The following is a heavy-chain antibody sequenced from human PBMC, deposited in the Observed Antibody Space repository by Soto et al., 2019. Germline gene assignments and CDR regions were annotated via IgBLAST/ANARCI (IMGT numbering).Heavy chain of an antibody. CDR1: GYSFTSYW. CDR2: IYPGDSDT. CDR3: ARRLSTGWFFDF. Sequence: VESLKISCNGSGYSFTSYWIGWVGQMPGKGLEWMGIIYPGDSDTRYSPSFQGQVAFSADKSISTAYLQWSGLKASDTAIYYCARRLSTGWFFDFWGQGTLVTVSS. D-gene: IGHD6-19*01. V-gene: IGHV5-51*01. J-gene: IGHJ4*02.